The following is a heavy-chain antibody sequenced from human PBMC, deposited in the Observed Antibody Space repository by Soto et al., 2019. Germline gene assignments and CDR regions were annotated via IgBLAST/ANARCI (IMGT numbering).Heavy chain of an antibody. J-gene: IGHJ3*02. CDR1: GSTFSSYW. Sequence: PGGSLRLSCAASGSTFSSYWTHWVRQAPGKGLVWVSRINSGGSTTTYADSVRGRFTISRDNAKNTLYLQMNSLRAEDTAVYYCASAVADTRNGLNMWGQGTLVTVSS. CDR2: INSGGSTT. D-gene: IGHD6-19*01. V-gene: IGHV3-74*01. CDR3: ASAVADTRNGLNM.